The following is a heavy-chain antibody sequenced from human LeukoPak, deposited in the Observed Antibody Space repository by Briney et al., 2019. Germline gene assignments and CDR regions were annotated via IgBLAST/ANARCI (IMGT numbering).Heavy chain of an antibody. CDR3: AREHDFWSGYWEFDY. CDR1: GFTFSSYG. J-gene: IGHJ4*02. Sequence: HPGGSLRLSCAASGFTFSSYGMHWVRQAPGKGLEGVAVIWYDGSNKYYADSVKGRFTISRDNSKNTLYLQMNSLRAEDTAVYYCAREHDFWSGYWEFDYWGQGTLVTVSS. V-gene: IGHV3-33*01. D-gene: IGHD3-3*01. CDR2: IWYDGSNK.